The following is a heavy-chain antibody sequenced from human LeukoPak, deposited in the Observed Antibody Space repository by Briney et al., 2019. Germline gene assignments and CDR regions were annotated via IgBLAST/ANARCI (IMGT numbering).Heavy chain of an antibody. CDR3: AREWYGSGSSNVDY. D-gene: IGHD3-10*01. CDR2: ISSSSSTI. CDR1: GFTFSSYS. V-gene: IGHV3-48*04. J-gene: IGHJ4*02. Sequence: GGSLRLSCAASGFTFSSYSMNWVRQAPGKGLEWVSYISSSSSTIYYADSMKGRFTISRDNAKNSLYLQMNSLRAEDTAVYYCAREWYGSGSSNVDYWGQGTLVTVSS.